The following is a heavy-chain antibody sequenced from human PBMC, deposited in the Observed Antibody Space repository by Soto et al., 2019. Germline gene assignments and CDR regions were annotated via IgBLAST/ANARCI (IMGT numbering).Heavy chain of an antibody. J-gene: IGHJ4*02. CDR1: GYTFTSYG. CDR3: ARDSADILTGYHFDY. D-gene: IGHD3-9*01. CDR2: ISAYNGNT. V-gene: IGHV1-18*01. Sequence: ASVKVSCKASGYTFTSYGISWVRQAPGQGLEWMGWISAYNGNTNYAQKLQGRVTMTTDTSTSTAYMELSSLRSEDTAVYYCARDSADILTGYHFDYWGQGTLVTVSS.